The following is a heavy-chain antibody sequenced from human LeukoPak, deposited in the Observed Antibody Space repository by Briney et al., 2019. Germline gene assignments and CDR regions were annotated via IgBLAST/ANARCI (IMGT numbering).Heavy chain of an antibody. CDR2: ISSSSYI. D-gene: IGHD3-10*01. V-gene: IGHV3-21*01. CDR1: GFTFSSYS. J-gene: IGHJ4*02. Sequence: GRSLRLSCAASGFTFSSYSMNWVRQAPGKGLEWVSSISSSSYIYYADSVKGRFTISRDNAKNSLYLQMNSLRAEDTAVYYCASDLGITMVRGGYFDYWGQGTLVTVSS. CDR3: ASDLGITMVRGGYFDY.